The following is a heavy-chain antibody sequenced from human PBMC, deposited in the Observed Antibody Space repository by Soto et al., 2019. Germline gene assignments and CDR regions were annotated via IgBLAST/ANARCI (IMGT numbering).Heavy chain of an antibody. CDR2: IYSGGST. Sequence: GGSLRLSCAASGFTVSSNYMSWVRQAPGKGLEWVSVIYSGGSTYYADSVKGRFTISRDNSKNTLYLQMNSLRAEDTAVYYCARHRLTEQWLVHFDYFDYWGQGTLVTVSS. J-gene: IGHJ4*02. D-gene: IGHD6-19*01. CDR3: ARHRLTEQWLVHFDYFDY. V-gene: IGHV3-66*04. CDR1: GFTVSSNY.